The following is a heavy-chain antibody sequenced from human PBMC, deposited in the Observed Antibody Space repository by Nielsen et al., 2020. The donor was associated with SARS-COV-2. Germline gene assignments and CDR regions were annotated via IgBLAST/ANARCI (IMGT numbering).Heavy chain of an antibody. CDR1: GYTFTAYY. J-gene: IGHJ6*02. Sequence: ASVKVSCKASGYTFTAYYIHWVRQAPGQGLEWMGWINPNSAGTDYAQKFQGRVTMTRDTSISTAYMELTSDDTAVYYCARARATIFGLVMSYGMDVWGQGTTVAVSS. CDR3: ARARATIFGLVMSYGMDV. V-gene: IGHV1-2*02. CDR2: INPNSAGT. D-gene: IGHD3/OR15-3a*01.